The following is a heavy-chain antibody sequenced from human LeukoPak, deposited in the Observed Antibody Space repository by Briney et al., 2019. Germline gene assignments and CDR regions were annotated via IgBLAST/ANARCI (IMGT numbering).Heavy chain of an antibody. CDR1: GFTINYAW. Sequence: GGSLRLSCAASGFTINYAWMSWVRQVPGKGLEWVGQTVSEIDGGTTDYATPVKGRFTISRDDSKSTLYLQMNSLKIEDTAVYYCTTDEDWNYARKDVWGRGATVTVSS. D-gene: IGHD1-7*01. CDR3: TTDEDWNYARKDV. V-gene: IGHV3-15*04. CDR2: TVSEIDGGTT. J-gene: IGHJ6*02.